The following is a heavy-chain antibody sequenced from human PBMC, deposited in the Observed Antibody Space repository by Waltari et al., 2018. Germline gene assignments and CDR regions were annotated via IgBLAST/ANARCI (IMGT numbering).Heavy chain of an antibody. CDR3: ARARASITIFGVVNWFDP. D-gene: IGHD3-3*01. Sequence: QAQLVQSGAEVKKPGASVKVSCKASGYTFTSYAMHWVRQAPGQRLEWMGWINAGNGNTKYSQKFQGRVTITRDTSASTAYMELSSLRSEDTAVYYCARARASITIFGVVNWFDPWGQGTLVTVSS. V-gene: IGHV1-3*01. CDR2: INAGNGNT. J-gene: IGHJ5*02. CDR1: GYTFTSYA.